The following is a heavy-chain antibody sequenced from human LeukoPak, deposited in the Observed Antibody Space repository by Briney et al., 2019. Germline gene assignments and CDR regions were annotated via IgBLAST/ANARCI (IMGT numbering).Heavy chain of an antibody. Sequence: GGSLRLSCAASGFTFSANAMHWVRQAPGKGLEWVAVISSDGNKKFYADSVKGRFTLSRDNFQNTLYLQMSGLRVEDTALYYCARDWGYDSGTYFVSWGQGTLLIVSS. CDR2: ISSDGNKK. CDR3: ARDWGYDSGTYFVS. J-gene: IGHJ5*02. V-gene: IGHV3-30-3*01. D-gene: IGHD3-10*01. CDR1: GFTFSANA.